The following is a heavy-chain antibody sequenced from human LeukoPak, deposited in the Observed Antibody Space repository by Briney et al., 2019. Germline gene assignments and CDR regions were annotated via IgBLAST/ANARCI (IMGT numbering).Heavy chain of an antibody. J-gene: IGHJ4*02. D-gene: IGHD3-16*02. Sequence: PGGFLRLSCVASGFTFTDYYMSWIRQAPGKGLEWLSYITGSGSTVSYTDSVKGRFTISRDNAQNSLYLQINSLRDEDTAVYYCTREARASKSFFDFWGQGTLVTVSS. V-gene: IGHV3-11*04. CDR1: GFTFTDYY. CDR2: ITGSGSTV. CDR3: TREARASKSFFDF.